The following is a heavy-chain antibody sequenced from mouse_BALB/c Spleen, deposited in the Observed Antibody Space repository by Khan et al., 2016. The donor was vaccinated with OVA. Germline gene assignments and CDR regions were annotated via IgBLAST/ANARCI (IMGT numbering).Heavy chain of an antibody. CDR2: IWSDGST. Sequence: QVQLKESGPGLVAPSQSLSITCTVSGFSLTSYGVHWVRQPPGKGLEWLVVIWSDGSTTYNSALKSRLSISKDNSKSQVFLKRNSLQTDETARYYCARGGFYAMDYWGQGTSVTVSS. CDR3: ARGGFYAMDY. V-gene: IGHV2-6*02. CDR1: GFSLTSYG. J-gene: IGHJ4*01.